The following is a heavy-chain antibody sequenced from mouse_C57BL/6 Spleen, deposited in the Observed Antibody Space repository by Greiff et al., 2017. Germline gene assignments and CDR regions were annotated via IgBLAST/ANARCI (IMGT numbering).Heavy chain of an antibody. Sequence: EVQVVESGGGLVKPGGSLKLSCAASGFTFSDYGMHWVRQAPEKGLEWVAYISSGSSTIYYADTVKGRFTISRDNAKNTLFLQMTSLRSEDTAMYYCARSGGYSNFWFAYWGQGTLVTVSA. CDR1: GFTFSDYG. J-gene: IGHJ3*01. CDR3: ARSGGYSNFWFAY. D-gene: IGHD2-5*01. V-gene: IGHV5-17*01. CDR2: ISSGSSTI.